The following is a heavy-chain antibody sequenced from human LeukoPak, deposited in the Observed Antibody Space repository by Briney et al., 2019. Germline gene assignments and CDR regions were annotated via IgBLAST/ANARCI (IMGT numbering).Heavy chain of an antibody. D-gene: IGHD6-13*01. J-gene: IGHJ3*02. CDR3: AAGDAFDI. CDR2: ISYDGSNK. Sequence: GGSLRLSCAASGFTFSSYAMHWVRQAPGKGLEWVAVISYDGSNKYYADSVKGRFTISRDNSKNTLYLQMNNLRAEDTAVYYAAAGDAFDIWGQGTMVTVSS. V-gene: IGHV3-30*04. CDR1: GFTFSSYA.